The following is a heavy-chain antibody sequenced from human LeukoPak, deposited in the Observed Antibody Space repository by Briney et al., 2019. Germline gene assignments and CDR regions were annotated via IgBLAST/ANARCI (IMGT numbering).Heavy chain of an antibody. Sequence: ASVKVSCKASGYTFTGYYMHWVRQAPGQGLEWMGWINPDSGGTNYAQKFQGRVTMTRDTSISTAYMELSRLRSDDTAVYYCARGNHSSSWFESLGYWGQGTLVTVSS. CDR3: ARGNHSSSWFESLGY. V-gene: IGHV1-2*02. CDR2: INPDSGGT. J-gene: IGHJ4*02. D-gene: IGHD6-13*01. CDR1: GYTFTGYY.